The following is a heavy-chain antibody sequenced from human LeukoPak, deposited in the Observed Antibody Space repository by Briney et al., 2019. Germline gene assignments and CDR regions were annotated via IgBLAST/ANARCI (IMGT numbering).Heavy chain of an antibody. CDR1: GFTFSTYA. CDR3: ARSGTEDGYNIYFDH. CDR2: ISGSGSGT. V-gene: IGHV3-23*01. D-gene: IGHD5-24*01. J-gene: IGHJ4*02. Sequence: GGSLRLSCATSGFTFSTYAMSWVRQAPGKGLKWVSLISGSGSGTHYADSVKGRFTISRDNSKNMLYLHMNTLRADDTAVYYCARSGTEDGYNIYFDHWGQGTLVTVSS.